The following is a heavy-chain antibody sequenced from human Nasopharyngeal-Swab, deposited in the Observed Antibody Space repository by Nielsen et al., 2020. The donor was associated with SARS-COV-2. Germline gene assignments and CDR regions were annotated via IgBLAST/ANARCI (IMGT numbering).Heavy chain of an antibody. CDR3: ATYPRHDAFDI. J-gene: IGHJ3*02. V-gene: IGHV3-13*05. CDR2: IGTAGDP. Sequence: GGSLRLSCAASGFTFSSYDMHWVRQATGKGLEWVSAIGTAGDPYYPGSVKGRFTISRHNSKNTLYLQMNSLRAEDTAVYYCATYPRHDAFDIWGQGTMVTVSS. D-gene: IGHD6-25*01. CDR1: GFTFSSYD.